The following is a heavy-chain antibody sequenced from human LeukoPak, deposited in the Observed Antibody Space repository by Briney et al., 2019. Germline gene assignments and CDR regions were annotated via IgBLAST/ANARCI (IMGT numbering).Heavy chain of an antibody. D-gene: IGHD5-24*01. CDR3: ARGLRVYYYYMDV. CDR2: MNPNSGNT. J-gene: IGHJ6*03. CDR1: GGTFSSYD. V-gene: IGHV1-8*03. Sequence: ASVKVSCKASGGTFSSYDINWLRQATGQGLEWMGWMNPNSGNTGYAQKFQGRVTITRNTSISTAYMELSSLRSEDTAVYYCARGLRVYYYYMDVWGKGTTVTVSS.